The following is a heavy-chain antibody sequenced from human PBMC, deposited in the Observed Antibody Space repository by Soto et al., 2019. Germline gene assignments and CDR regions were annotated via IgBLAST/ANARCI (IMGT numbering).Heavy chain of an antibody. CDR2: INPSGGST. J-gene: IGHJ5*02. D-gene: IGHD4-17*01. CDR1: GYTFTSYY. CDR3: AGDVYGDYMGGWFDP. V-gene: IGHV1-46*01. Sequence: QVQLVQSGAEVKKPGASVKVSCKASGYTFTSYYMHWVRQAPGQGLEWMGIINPSGGSTSYAQKFQGRVTRTRDTSTSTGYMELSSLRSEDTAVYYYAGDVYGDYMGGWFDPWGQGTLVTVSS.